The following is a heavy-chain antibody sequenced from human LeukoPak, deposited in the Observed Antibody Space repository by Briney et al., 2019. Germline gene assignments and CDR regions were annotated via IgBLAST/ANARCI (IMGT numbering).Heavy chain of an antibody. CDR3: ARALSYYGMDV. J-gene: IGHJ6*02. CDR2: IGTAGDT. Sequence: PGGSLRLSCAASGFTFSSYDMHWVRQATGKGLEWVSAIGTAGDTYYPGSVKDRFTISRENAKNSLYLQMNSLRAGDTAVYYCARALSYYGMDVWGQGTTVTVSS. V-gene: IGHV3-13*01. CDR1: GFTFSSYD.